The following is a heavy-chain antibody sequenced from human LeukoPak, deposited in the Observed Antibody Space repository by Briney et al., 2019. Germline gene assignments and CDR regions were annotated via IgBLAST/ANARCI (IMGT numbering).Heavy chain of an antibody. CDR3: ASRTPLTGYSYNWFDP. D-gene: IGHD3-9*01. CDR2: IHSNGNS. V-gene: IGHV4-39*07. CDR1: GGSISSSTYF. Sequence: SETLSLTCSVSGGSISSSTYFWGWIRQPPGKGLEFIASIHSNGNSYFNPSLKSRVTSSLDTSKNQFSLKLTSVTAADTAVYYCASRTPLTGYSYNWFDPWGQGTLVTVSS. J-gene: IGHJ5*02.